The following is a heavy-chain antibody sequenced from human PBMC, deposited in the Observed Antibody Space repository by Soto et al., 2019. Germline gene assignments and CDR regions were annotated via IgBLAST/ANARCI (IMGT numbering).Heavy chain of an antibody. Sequence: SETLSLTCTVSGGSISSYYWSWIRQPPGKGLEWIGYIYYSGSTNYNPSLKSRVTISVDTSKNPFSLKLSSVTAADTAVYYCARRGDSSSWDGYYFDYWGQGTLVTVSS. V-gene: IGHV4-59*01. CDR1: GGSISSYY. CDR2: IYYSGST. CDR3: ARRGDSSSWDGYYFDY. D-gene: IGHD6-13*01. J-gene: IGHJ4*02.